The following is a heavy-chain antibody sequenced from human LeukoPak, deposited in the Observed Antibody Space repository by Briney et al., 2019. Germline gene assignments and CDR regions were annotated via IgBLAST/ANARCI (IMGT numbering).Heavy chain of an antibody. Sequence: SETLSLTCTVSGGSISSYYGSWIRQPPGKGLEWSGYIYYRGSTNYNPSLKSRVTISVDTSKNQFSLKLSAVTAADTAVYYCASRFSSSSGFDPWGQGTLVTVSS. CDR1: GGSISSYY. J-gene: IGHJ5*02. D-gene: IGHD6-6*01. V-gene: IGHV4-59*12. CDR3: ASRFSSSSGFDP. CDR2: IYYRGST.